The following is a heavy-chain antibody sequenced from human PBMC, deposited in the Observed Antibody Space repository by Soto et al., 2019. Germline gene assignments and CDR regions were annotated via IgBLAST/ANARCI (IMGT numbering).Heavy chain of an antibody. CDR1: GFDFSKYN. J-gene: IGHJ6*02. V-gene: IGHV3-48*02. Sequence: EVQVVESGGGLIQPGGSLRLSCAGSGFDFSKYNMDWVRQAPGKGLECISYISNTSRTTFYADSVKGRFTISRDNARSSLFLEMNSLSDEDTAIYYCARDGNRGYDMDVWGQGTKVTVSS. D-gene: IGHD1-1*01. CDR2: ISNTSRTT. CDR3: ARDGNRGYDMDV.